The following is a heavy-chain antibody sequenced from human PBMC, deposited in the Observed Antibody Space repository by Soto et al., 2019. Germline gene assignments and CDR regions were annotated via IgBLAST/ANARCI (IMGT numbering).Heavy chain of an antibody. J-gene: IGHJ5*02. CDR1: GGSISSGDYY. CDR3: ARWWSGSRQGFDP. V-gene: IGHV4-31*03. Sequence: QVQLQESGPGLVKPSQTLSLTCTVSGGSISSGDYYWSWIRQHPGKGLEWIGYIYYSGSTYYNPSRKSRVTISVDTSKTQFSLELSSVTAADTAVYYCARWWSGSRQGFDPWGQGTLVTVSS. D-gene: IGHD3-3*01. CDR2: IYYSGST.